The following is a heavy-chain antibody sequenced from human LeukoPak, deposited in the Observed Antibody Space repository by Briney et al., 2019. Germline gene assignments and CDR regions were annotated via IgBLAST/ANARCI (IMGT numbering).Heavy chain of an antibody. CDR2: INHSGST. V-gene: IGHV4-34*01. J-gene: IGHJ4*02. CDR3: ARDRSIAAAGTIDY. Sequence: SETLSLTCAVYGGSFSGYYWSWIRQPPGKGLEWIGEINHSGSTNYNPSLKSRVTISVDTSKNQFSLKLSSVTAADTAVYYCARDRSIAAAGTIDYWGQGTLVTVSS. D-gene: IGHD6-13*01. CDR1: GGSFSGYY.